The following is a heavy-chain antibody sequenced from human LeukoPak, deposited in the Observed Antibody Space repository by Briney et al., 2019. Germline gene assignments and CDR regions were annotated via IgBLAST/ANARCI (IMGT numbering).Heavy chain of an antibody. Sequence: SVKVSCKASGGTFSSYAISWVRQAPGQGLEWMGGIIPIFGTANYAQKFQGRVTITADESTSTAYMELSSLRSEDTAVYYCARDNYGGNSDWYFDLWGRGTLVTVSS. J-gene: IGHJ2*01. CDR1: GGTFSSYA. D-gene: IGHD4-23*01. CDR3: ARDNYGGNSDWYFDL. V-gene: IGHV1-69*13. CDR2: IIPIFGTA.